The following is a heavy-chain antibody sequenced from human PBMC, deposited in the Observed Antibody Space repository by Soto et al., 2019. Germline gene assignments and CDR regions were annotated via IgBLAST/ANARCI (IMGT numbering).Heavy chain of an antibody. Sequence: SETLSLTCTVSGGSISSSSYYWGWIRQPPGKGLEWIGEINHSGSTNYNPSLKSRVTISVDTSKNKFSLKLSSVTAADTAVYYCARGSVSSGYDYATYYYYGMDVWGQGTTVTVSS. V-gene: IGHV4-39*07. CDR3: ARGSVSSGYDYATYYYYGMDV. J-gene: IGHJ6*02. CDR2: INHSGST. D-gene: IGHD5-12*01. CDR1: GGSISSSSYY.